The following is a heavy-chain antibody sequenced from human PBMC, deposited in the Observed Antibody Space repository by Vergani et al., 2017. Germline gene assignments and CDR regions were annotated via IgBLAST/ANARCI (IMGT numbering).Heavy chain of an antibody. V-gene: IGHV4-30-4*08. CDR1: GSSISSGDYY. J-gene: IGHJ4*02. CDR2: IYYSGST. D-gene: IGHD2-2*01. CDR3: ARDSSEYCRSTSCFMEDY. Sequence: QVQLQESGPGLVKPSQTLSLTCTVSGSSISSGDYYWSWIRQPPGKGLEWIGYIYYSGSTYYNPSLKSRVTISVDTSKNQFSLKLSSVTAADTDVYYCARDSSEYCRSTSCFMEDYWGQGTLVTVSS.